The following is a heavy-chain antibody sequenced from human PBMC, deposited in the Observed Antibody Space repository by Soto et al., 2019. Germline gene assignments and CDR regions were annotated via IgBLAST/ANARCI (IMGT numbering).Heavy chain of an antibody. D-gene: IGHD3-16*01. J-gene: IGHJ3*02. CDR2: INHSGGT. V-gene: IGHV4-34*01. Sequence: QVQLLQWGAGLLKPSETLSLTCGVYGGSFTNYYWSWIRQTPEKGLEWIGEINHSGGTDYNPSLKSRVTISVATSKSQFSLKLSSVTAADTAVYYCARDVEGGALDIWGQGTMVTVSS. CDR3: ARDVEGGALDI. CDR1: GGSFTNYY.